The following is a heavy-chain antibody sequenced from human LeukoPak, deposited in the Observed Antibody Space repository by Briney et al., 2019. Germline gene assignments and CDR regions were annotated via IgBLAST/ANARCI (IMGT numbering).Heavy chain of an antibody. Sequence: SVKVSCKASGGTFSSYAISWVRQAPGQGLEWMGGIIPIFGTANYAQKFQGRVTITADRSTSTAYMELSSLRSEDTAVYYCARDPGLSDAFDIWGQGTMVTVSS. J-gene: IGHJ3*02. D-gene: IGHD1-14*01. CDR2: IIPIFGTA. CDR3: ARDPGLSDAFDI. V-gene: IGHV1-69*06. CDR1: GGTFSSYA.